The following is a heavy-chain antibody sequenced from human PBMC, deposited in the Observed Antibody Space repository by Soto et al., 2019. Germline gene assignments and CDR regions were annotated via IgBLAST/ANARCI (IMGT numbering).Heavy chain of an antibody. D-gene: IGHD4-17*01. Sequence: EVQLVASGGGLVQPGGSLRLSCVASGFSLSDHYMDWVRQAPGKGLEWLGLIRNEPYGYTTNYAASVKGRFTISRHDSKNSLFLHMDGLTAEDAAIYYCADLIWNRDYLPWGQGTLVTVSS. J-gene: IGHJ4*02. CDR1: GFSLSDHY. CDR2: IRNEPYGYTT. V-gene: IGHV3-72*01. CDR3: ADLIWNRDYLP.